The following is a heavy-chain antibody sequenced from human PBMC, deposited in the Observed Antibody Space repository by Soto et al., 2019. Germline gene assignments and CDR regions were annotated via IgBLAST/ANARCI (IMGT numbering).Heavy chain of an antibody. D-gene: IGHD3-10*01. V-gene: IGHV4-59*01. CDR2: IYYLGST. Sequence: SETLSLTCTVSGASMSEYFWSWIRQSPGKGLEWIGYIYYLGSTDYNPSLKSRVTISVDTSKRQFSLRLTSVTAADTAVYYCARDGYDGSGSPYPAFWGPGTKVTVS. CDR3: ARDGYDGSGSPYPAF. CDR1: GASMSEYF. J-gene: IGHJ4*02.